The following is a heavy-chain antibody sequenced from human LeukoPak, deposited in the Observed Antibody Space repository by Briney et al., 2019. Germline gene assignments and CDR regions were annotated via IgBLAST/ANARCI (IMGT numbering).Heavy chain of an antibody. V-gene: IGHV3-30*04. D-gene: IGHD6-19*01. CDR2: ISYDGSNK. Sequence: GRSLRLSCAASGFTFSSYAMHWVRQAPGKGLEWVAVISYDGSNKYYADSVKGRFTISRDNSKNSLYLQMNSLRAEDTALYYCAKGAGNIAVAGTNYFDYWGQGTLVTVSS. CDR3: AKGAGNIAVAGTNYFDY. J-gene: IGHJ4*02. CDR1: GFTFSSYA.